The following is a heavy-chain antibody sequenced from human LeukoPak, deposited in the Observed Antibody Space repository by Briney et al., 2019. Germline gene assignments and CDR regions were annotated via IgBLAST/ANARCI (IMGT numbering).Heavy chain of an antibody. CDR3: ARARDSSGLHFDY. Sequence: SVKVSCKASGYTFTSYAMHWVRQAPGQGLEWMGGIIPIFGTANYAQKFQGRVTITADESTSTAYMELSSLRPEDTAVYYCARARDSSGLHFDYWGQGTLVTVSS. CDR2: IIPIFGTA. V-gene: IGHV1-69*13. CDR1: GYTFTSYA. J-gene: IGHJ4*02. D-gene: IGHD3-22*01.